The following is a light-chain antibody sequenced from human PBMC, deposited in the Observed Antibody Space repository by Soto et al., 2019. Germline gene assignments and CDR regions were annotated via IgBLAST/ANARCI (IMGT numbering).Light chain of an antibody. CDR3: QQYSTAPRT. J-gene: IGKJ1*01. Sequence: VLTQSPGTLSLSPGERATLCCRASHSVSRTYLAWYKKKPGQAPRLLIFGASDRATGIPDRFNGRGSGTDFTLTISRLEPEDLAVYYCQQYSTAPRTFGKGTKV. CDR2: GAS. CDR1: HSVSRTY. V-gene: IGKV3-20*01.